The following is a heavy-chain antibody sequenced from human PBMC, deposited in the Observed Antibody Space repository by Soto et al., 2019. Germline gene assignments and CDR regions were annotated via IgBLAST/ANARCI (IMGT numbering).Heavy chain of an antibody. V-gene: IGHV4-39*01. CDR1: GGSISSSSYY. Sequence: LSLTCTVSGGSISSSSYYWGWIRQPPGKGLEWIGSIYYSGSTYYNPSLKSRVTISVDTSKNQFSLKLSSVTAADTAVYYCARRNGDQNCYYFDYWGQGTLVTVSS. CDR2: IYYSGST. CDR3: ARRNGDQNCYYFDY. J-gene: IGHJ4*02. D-gene: IGHD4-17*01.